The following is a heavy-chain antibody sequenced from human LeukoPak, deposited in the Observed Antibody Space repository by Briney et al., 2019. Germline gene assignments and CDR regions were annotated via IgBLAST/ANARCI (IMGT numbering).Heavy chain of an antibody. CDR3: ARRTPHPRRGLQLLFGSYGMDV. V-gene: IGHV4-39*01. J-gene: IGHJ6*02. CDR2: IYYSGST. D-gene: IGHD3-3*01. Sequence: LETLSLTCTVSGGSISSSSYYWGWIRQPPGKGLEWIGSIYYSGSTYYNPSLKSRVTISVDTSKNQFSLKLSSVTAADTAVYYCARRTPHPRRGLQLLFGSYGMDVWGQGTTVTVSS. CDR1: GGSISSSSYY.